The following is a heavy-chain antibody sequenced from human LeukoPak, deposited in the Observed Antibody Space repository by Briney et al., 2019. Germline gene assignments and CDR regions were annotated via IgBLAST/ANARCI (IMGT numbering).Heavy chain of an antibody. CDR3: ARGLVVATRYYYYYMDV. Sequence: ASVKVSCKASGYTFTGYYMHWVRQAPGQGLEWMGWINPNSGGTNYAQKFQGRVTMTRDTSISTAYMELSRLRSDDTAVYYCARGLVVATRYYYYYMDVWGKGTTVTVSS. CDR1: GYTFTGYY. V-gene: IGHV1-2*02. J-gene: IGHJ6*03. CDR2: INPNSGGT. D-gene: IGHD5-12*01.